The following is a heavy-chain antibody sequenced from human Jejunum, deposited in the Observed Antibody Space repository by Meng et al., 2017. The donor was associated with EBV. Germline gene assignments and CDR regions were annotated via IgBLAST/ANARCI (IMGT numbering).Heavy chain of an antibody. Sequence: LPLQDAGPGLVKPSETLSLTCTVSCASISSRNWYWGWIRQSPGKGLEWIGSMSYSGATYYTPSLKSRVTISIDTSKNQLSLKVNSVSAADMAMYYCARVPLDYYGSGSSWAYWGQGTLVTVSS. D-gene: IGHD3-10*01. J-gene: IGHJ4*02. CDR3: ARVPLDYYGSGSSWAY. CDR2: MSYSGAT. CDR1: CASISSRNWY. V-gene: IGHV4-39*07.